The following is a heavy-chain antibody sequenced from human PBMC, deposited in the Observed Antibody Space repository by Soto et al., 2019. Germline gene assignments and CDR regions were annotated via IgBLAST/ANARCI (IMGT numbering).Heavy chain of an antibody. J-gene: IGHJ6*01. CDR1: GFTFSSFG. V-gene: IGHV3-30*18. Sequence: PGGSLRLSCAAPGFTFSSFGMHWVRQAPGKGPEWVTFISYDGRKKYYADSVKGRFTISRDNSKNTLYLQMNSLRAEDTAVYYCAKDISDCSGGSCYSDYYYGMDVWGQGTTVTVSS. D-gene: IGHD2-15*01. CDR3: AKDISDCSGGSCYSDYYYGMDV. CDR2: ISYDGRKK.